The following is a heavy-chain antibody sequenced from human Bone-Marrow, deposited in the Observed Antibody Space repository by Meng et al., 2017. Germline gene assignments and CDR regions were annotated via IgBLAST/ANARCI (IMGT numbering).Heavy chain of an antibody. V-gene: IGHV3-48*03. CDR3: ARDTRLRLGELSLFYYFDY. J-gene: IGHJ4*02. Sequence: GDSTFFADSVKGRFTISRDNTKNSLYLQMNSLRAEDTAVYYCARDTRLRLGELSLFYYFDYWGQGTLVTVSS. CDR2: GDST. D-gene: IGHD3-16*02.